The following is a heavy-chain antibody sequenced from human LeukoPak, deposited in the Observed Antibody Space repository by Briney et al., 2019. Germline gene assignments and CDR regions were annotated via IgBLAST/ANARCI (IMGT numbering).Heavy chain of an antibody. J-gene: IGHJ4*02. CDR2: IYWDDDK. V-gene: IGHV2-5*02. D-gene: IGHD5-24*01. Sequence: ESGPTLVKPTQTLTPTCTFSGFSLSTSGVGVGWIRQPPGKALEWLALIYWDDDKRYSPSLKSRLTITKDTSKNQVVLTMTNMDPVDTATYYCARGGRWLQLIDYWGQGTLVTVSS. CDR3: ARGGRWLQLIDY. CDR1: GFSLSTSGVG.